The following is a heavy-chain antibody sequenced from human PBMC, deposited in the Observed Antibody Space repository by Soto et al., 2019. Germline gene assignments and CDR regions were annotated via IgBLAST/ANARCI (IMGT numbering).Heavy chain of an antibody. J-gene: IGHJ4*02. CDR3: ARSQWVVQGGDN. CDR1: GYTFTNYG. Sequence: QVQLVQSGAEVKKPGASVKVSCKASGYTFTNYGISWVRQAPGQGLEWMAWISTHNGNTNYAQKFQDRVTMTTDTSTSTAYMELGGLKSDDTAVYYCARSQWVVQGGDNWGQGTLVTVSS. D-gene: IGHD6-19*01. CDR2: ISTHNGNT. V-gene: IGHV1-18*04.